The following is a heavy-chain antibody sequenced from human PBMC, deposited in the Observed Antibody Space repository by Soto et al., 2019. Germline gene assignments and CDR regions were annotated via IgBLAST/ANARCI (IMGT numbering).Heavy chain of an antibody. Sequence: ASVKVSCKASGYTFTGYYMHWVRQAPGQGLEWMGWINPNSGGINYAQKFQGRVTMTRDTSISTAYMELSRLRSDDTAVYYCASNVYDSSGYYAYWGQGTLVTVSS. CDR1: GYTFTGYY. D-gene: IGHD3-22*01. CDR3: ASNVYDSSGYYAY. V-gene: IGHV1-2*02. CDR2: INPNSGGI. J-gene: IGHJ4*02.